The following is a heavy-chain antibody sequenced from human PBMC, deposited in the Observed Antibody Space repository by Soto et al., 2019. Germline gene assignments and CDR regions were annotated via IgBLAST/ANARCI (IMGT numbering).Heavy chain of an antibody. J-gene: IGHJ6*04. D-gene: IGHD3-16*01. V-gene: IGHV4-4*02. CDR2: ICHSGST. CDR1: GGSISSSNW. CDR3: GRGGKMGGASTYSGMDF. Sequence: SETLSLTCAVSGGSISSSNWWSWVRQPPGKGLEWIGEICHSGSTNYNPSLRSRLTTSVDTSKNQFSLKLTSVTAADTAVYYWGRGGKMGGASTYSGMDFGGKGTTAPAS.